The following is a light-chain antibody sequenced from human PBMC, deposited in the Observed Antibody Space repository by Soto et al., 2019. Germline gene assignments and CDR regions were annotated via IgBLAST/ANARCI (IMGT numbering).Light chain of an antibody. CDR1: SSDVGGYNY. J-gene: IGLJ2*01. CDR3: SSYTSSSTLE. CDR2: DVS. Sequence: QSVLTQPASVSGSPGQSITISCTGTSSDVGGYNYVSWYQQHPGKAPKLMIYDVSNRPSGVSNRFSGSKSGNTASLTISGLQAEDEAHYYCSSYTSSSTLEFGGGTKLTVL. V-gene: IGLV2-14*01.